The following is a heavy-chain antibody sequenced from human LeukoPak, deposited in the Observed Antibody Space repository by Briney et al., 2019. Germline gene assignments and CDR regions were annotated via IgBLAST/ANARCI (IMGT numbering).Heavy chain of an antibody. CDR1: GYTFTSYY. CDR2: INPTGGST. CDR3: ARDNSVGDNAWWFDP. V-gene: IGHV1-46*01. J-gene: IGHJ5*02. Sequence: ASVKVSCKASGYTFTSYYMHWARHAPGQGLEWMGLINPTGGSTGYAQKFQGRVTMTRDMSTNTDYTELSSLRSEDTAIYYCARDNSVGDNAWWFDPWGQGTLVTVSS. D-gene: IGHD1-26*01.